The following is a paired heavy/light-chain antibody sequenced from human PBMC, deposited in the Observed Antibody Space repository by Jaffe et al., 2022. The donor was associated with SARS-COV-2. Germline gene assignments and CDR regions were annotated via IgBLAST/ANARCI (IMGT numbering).Light chain of an antibody. V-gene: IGKV3-20*01. J-gene: IGKJ4*01. CDR2: GAS. Sequence: EIVLTQSPGTLSLSPGERATLSCRASQSVSSSYLAWYQQNPGQAPRLLIYGASNRATGIPDRFSGSGSGTNFTLTISRLEPEDFAVYYCQQYGSSPLTFGGGTKVEIK. CDR3: QQYGSSPLT. CDR1: QSVSSSY.
Heavy chain of an antibody. CDR2: ISWNSGSI. CDR3: AKGGGSGSYWHFDY. Sequence: EVQLVESGGGLAQPGRSLRLSCAASGFSFDDYAMHWVRQAPGKGLEWVSGISWNSGSIGYADSVKGRFTISRDNAKNSLYLQMNSLSAEDTALYYCAKGGGSGSYWHFDYWGQGTLVTVSS. CDR1: GFSFDDYA. D-gene: IGHD3-10*01. V-gene: IGHV3-9*01. J-gene: IGHJ4*02.